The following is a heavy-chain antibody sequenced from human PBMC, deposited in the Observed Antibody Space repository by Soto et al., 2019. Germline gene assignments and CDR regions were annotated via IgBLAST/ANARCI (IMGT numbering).Heavy chain of an antibody. CDR1: GGSISSYY. D-gene: IGHD3-3*01. J-gene: IGHJ5*02. CDR2: IYYSGST. Sequence: SETLSLTCTVSGGSISSYYWSWIRQPPGKGLEWIGYIYYSGSTNYNPSLKSRVTISVDTSKNQFSLKLSSVTAADTAVYYCARDVEINWFDPWGQGTLVTVSS. V-gene: IGHV4-59*01. CDR3: ARDVEINWFDP.